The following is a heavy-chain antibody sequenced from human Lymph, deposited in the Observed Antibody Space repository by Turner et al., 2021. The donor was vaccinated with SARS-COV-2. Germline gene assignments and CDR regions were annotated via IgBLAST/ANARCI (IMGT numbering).Heavy chain of an antibody. D-gene: IGHD3-9*01. J-gene: IGHJ5*02. CDR1: GYTFNRYD. CDR2: MDPNSGNT. V-gene: IGHV1-8*01. Sequence: QVQLVQSRAEVKKPGASVKVSCMASGYTFNRYDINWVRQATGQGLEWMGWMDPNSGNTGYAQKFQGRVTMTRNTSISTAYMELSSLRSEDTAVYYCARAAQLTVWFDPWGQGTLVTVSS. CDR3: ARAAQLTVWFDP.